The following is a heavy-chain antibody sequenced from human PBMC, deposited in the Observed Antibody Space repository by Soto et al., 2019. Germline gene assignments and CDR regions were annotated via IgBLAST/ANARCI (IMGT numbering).Heavy chain of an antibody. CDR1: GFIPSDCA. D-gene: IGHD7-27*01. J-gene: IGHJ6*03. Sequence: GGSLRLSCATSGFIPSDCAVNWVRQAPGKGLEWVSYISSSSSVIDYADSVKGRFTASRDNARNSLYLQMNSLRAEDTAVYYCARDLSWGSNWYYYMDVWGKGTTVTVSS. CDR3: ARDLSWGSNWYYYMDV. CDR2: ISSSSSVI. V-gene: IGHV3-48*01.